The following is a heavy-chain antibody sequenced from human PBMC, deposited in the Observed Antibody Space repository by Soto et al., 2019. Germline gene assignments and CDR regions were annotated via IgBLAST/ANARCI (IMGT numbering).Heavy chain of an antibody. J-gene: IGHJ6*02. D-gene: IGHD5-18*01. Sequence: EVQLVESGGGLVQPGGSVRLSCAASKFTITSYWMHWVRQAPGKGLVWVSRINSDGSSISYADAVKGRFTISRDNAKNTLYLQMNSLRVEDTAVYYCAREASHGYVLRGMDVWGQGTTVTFFS. CDR2: INSDGSSI. V-gene: IGHV3-74*01. CDR3: AREASHGYVLRGMDV. CDR1: KFTITSYW.